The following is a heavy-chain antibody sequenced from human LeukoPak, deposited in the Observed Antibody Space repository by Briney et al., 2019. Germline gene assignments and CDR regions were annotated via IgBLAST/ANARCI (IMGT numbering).Heavy chain of an antibody. CDR1: GFTFSTYA. CDR2: ISGSGGST. CDR3: AKALARSGYYYGLDV. Sequence: GGSLRLSCAASGFTFSTYAMTWVRQAPGKGLEWVSVISGSGGSTYYADSVKGRFIISRDNSKNTVYLQMNSLRVEDTAVYYCAKALARSGYYYGLDVWGQGTTVTVSS. D-gene: IGHD6-19*01. J-gene: IGHJ6*02. V-gene: IGHV3-23*01.